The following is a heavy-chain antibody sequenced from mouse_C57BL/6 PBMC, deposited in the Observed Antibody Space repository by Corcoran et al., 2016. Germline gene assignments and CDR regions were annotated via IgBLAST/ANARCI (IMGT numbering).Heavy chain of an antibody. CDR2: INTYSGVP. Sequence: QIQLVQSGPELKKPGETVKISCKASGYTFTTYGMSWVKQAPGKGLKWMGWINTYSGVPTYADDFKVRFAFSLETSASTAYLQINNLKNEDTATYFCARYGYDDAMDYWGQGTSVTVSS. CDR3: ARYGYDDAMDY. D-gene: IGHD2-2*01. J-gene: IGHJ4*01. CDR1: GYTFTTYG. V-gene: IGHV9-3*01.